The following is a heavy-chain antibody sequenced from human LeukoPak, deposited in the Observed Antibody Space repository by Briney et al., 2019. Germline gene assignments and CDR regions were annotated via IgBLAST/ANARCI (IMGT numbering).Heavy chain of an antibody. CDR3: ARRKHAPAAGAFDP. Sequence: PSETLSLTCTVSGGSISTYYWSWIRQPPGKGLEWIGYIYYSGSTNYNPSLKSRVTISVDTSKNQFSLKLSSVTAADTAVYYCARRKHAPAAGAFDPWGQGTLVTVSS. CDR2: IYYSGST. V-gene: IGHV4-59*01. CDR1: GGSISTYY. D-gene: IGHD6-13*01. J-gene: IGHJ5*02.